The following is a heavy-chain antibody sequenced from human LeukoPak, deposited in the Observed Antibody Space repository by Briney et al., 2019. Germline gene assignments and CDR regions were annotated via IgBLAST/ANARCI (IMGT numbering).Heavy chain of an antibody. CDR1: GFTFSSYG. J-gene: IGHJ3*02. CDR3: ARGRGSGWYDAFDI. D-gene: IGHD6-19*01. CDR2: IWYDGSNK. V-gene: IGHV3-33*08. Sequence: SGGSLRLSCAASGFTFSSYGMHWVRRAPGKGLEWVAVIWYDGSNKFYADSVRGRFTISRDNSKNTLYVQMNSLRAEDTAVYYCARGRGSGWYDAFDIWGQGTMVTVSS.